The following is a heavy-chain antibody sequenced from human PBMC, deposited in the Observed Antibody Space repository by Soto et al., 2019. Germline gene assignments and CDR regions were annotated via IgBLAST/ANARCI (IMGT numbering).Heavy chain of an antibody. CDR2: FDPEDGET. V-gene: IGHV1-24*01. CDR3: VRYGVAAAF. D-gene: IGHD2-8*01. Sequence: ASVKVSCKVSGYTLTELSMHWVRQAPGKGLEWMGGFDPEDGETIYAQKFQGRVTMTEDTSTDTAYMELSGLTSDDTAIYFCVRYGVAAAFWGQGTRVTVSS. CDR1: GYTLTELS. J-gene: IGHJ4*02.